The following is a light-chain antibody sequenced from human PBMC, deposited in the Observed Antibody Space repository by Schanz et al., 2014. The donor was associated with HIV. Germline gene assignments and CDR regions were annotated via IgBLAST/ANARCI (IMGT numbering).Light chain of an antibody. CDR1: TGAVTSGHY. CDR2: DTN. J-gene: IGLJ2*01. CDR3: LLSYSAARQVV. V-gene: IGLV7-46*01. Sequence: QAVVTQESSLTVSPGGTVTLTCGSSTGAVTSGHYAYWFQQKPGQAPRTLIHDTNNRHSWTPARFSGSLLGGKAALTLSGAQPEDEADYYCLLSYSAARQVVFGGGTKADRP.